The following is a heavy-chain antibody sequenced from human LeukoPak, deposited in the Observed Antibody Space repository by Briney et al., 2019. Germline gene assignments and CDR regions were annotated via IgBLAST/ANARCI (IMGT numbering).Heavy chain of an antibody. V-gene: IGHV3-30*04. Sequence: QPGRSLRLSCATSGFTFSNFAIHWVRQAPGKGLEWVAAISYDGSNKYFADSVEGRFTISRDNSGNTLYLQMNSLRAEDTAVYYCARESGYSGYDFPFDYWGQGTLVTVSS. CDR2: ISYDGSNK. CDR3: ARESGYSGYDFPFDY. D-gene: IGHD5-12*01. CDR1: GFTFSNFA. J-gene: IGHJ4*02.